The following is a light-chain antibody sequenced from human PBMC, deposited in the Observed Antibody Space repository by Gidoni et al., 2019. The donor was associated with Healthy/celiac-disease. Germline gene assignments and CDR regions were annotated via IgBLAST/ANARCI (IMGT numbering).Light chain of an antibody. CDR1: KLGDKY. J-gene: IGLJ2*01. CDR2: QDS. CDR3: QAWDGSTVV. V-gene: IGLV3-1*01. Sequence: SYELTQPPTVSVSPGQTASITCSGDKLGDKYACWYQQKPGQSPVLVIYQDSKRPSGIPERFSGSNSGNTATLTLSGTQAMDEADYYCQAWDGSTVVFGGGTKLTVL.